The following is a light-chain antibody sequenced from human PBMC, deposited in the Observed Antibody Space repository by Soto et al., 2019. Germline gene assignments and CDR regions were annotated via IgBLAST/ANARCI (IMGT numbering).Light chain of an antibody. V-gene: IGKV3-11*01. CDR1: QSFRGL. Sequence: EVLLTQSPVTLSLSPGERATLSFGASQSFRGLLAWYQQKPGQAPRLLIYRASTRATGIAARFSGSGSGTEFTLTISSLQPEDFATYYCLQDYIYPWTFGQGTKVDI. CDR2: RAS. CDR3: LQDYIYPWT. J-gene: IGKJ1*01.